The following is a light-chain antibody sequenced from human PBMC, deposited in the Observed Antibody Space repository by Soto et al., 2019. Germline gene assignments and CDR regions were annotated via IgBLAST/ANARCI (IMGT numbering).Light chain of an antibody. CDR2: DAS. Sequence: DIQMTQSPSSLSASAGDRVTITCRASQTISNYLNWYQHNPGKAPKLLISDASSLQSGVPSRFSGGGSGTDFTLTIGNLQPEDFATYYCQQSYSTPPTFGQGTKVEIK. V-gene: IGKV1-39*01. CDR1: QTISNY. CDR3: QQSYSTPPT. J-gene: IGKJ2*01.